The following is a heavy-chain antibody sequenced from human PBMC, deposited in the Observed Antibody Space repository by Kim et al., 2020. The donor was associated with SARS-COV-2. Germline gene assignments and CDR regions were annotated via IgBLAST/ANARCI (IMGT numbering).Heavy chain of an antibody. CDR1: GFTFSSYA. CDR3: AKDRVVVVTNFDS. Sequence: GGSLRLSCAASGFTFSSYAMSWVRQAPGKGIEWVSTISGSGGRRYYADSVKGRFTICRDNSKNTLYLQMNSLRAEDTAVYYCAKDRVVVVTNFDSWGQGTLVTVSS. V-gene: IGHV3-23*01. CDR2: ISGSGGRR. D-gene: IGHD2-15*01. J-gene: IGHJ4*02.